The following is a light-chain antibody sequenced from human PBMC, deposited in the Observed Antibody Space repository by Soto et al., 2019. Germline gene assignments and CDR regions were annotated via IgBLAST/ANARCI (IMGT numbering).Light chain of an antibody. Sequence: DIQMTQSPSSLSASVGGRVTITCRASQAIYNYLAWYQQKPGKVPTLLISAASTLQSGVPSRFSGSGSGTDFTLTISSLQPEDVATYYCQKFSAVPTFGGGTKVEI. J-gene: IGKJ4*01. CDR3: QKFSAVPT. CDR2: AAS. CDR1: QAIYNY. V-gene: IGKV1-27*01.